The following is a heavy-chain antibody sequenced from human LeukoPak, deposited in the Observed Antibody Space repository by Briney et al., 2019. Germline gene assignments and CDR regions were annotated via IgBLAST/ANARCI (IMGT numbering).Heavy chain of an antibody. Sequence: GASVKVSCKAYGYTFTTYYVHWVRQAPGQGLEWMGWISAYNGNTNYAQKLQGRVTMTTDTSTSTAYMELRSLRSDDTAVYYCARARGIAVAGTGDYWGQGTLVTVSS. CDR3: ARARGIAVAGTGDY. CDR1: GYTFTTYY. D-gene: IGHD6-19*01. J-gene: IGHJ4*02. CDR2: ISAYNGNT. V-gene: IGHV1-18*04.